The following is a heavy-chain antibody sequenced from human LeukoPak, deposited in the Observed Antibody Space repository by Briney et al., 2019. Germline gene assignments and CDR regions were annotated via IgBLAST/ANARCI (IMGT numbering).Heavy chain of an antibody. D-gene: IGHD3/OR15-3a*01. CDR3: AKGAPFGPQDAFDI. CDR2: IWYGGSNK. V-gene: IGHV3-30*02. J-gene: IGHJ3*02. CDR1: GFTFRSYG. Sequence: GGSLRLSCAASGFTFRSYGMHWVRQAPGKGLEWVAVIWYGGSNKYYADSVKGRFTISRDNSKNTLYLQMNSLRAEDTAVYYCAKGAPFGPQDAFDIWGQGTMVTVSS.